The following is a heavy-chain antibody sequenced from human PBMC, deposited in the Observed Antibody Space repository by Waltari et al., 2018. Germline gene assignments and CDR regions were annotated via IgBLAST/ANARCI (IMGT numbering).Heavy chain of an antibody. D-gene: IGHD5-12*01. CDR1: GGSISSSSYY. CDR2: IYYSGST. J-gene: IGHJ4*02. CDR3: ARGSRDGYNPNFDY. V-gene: IGHV4-39*07. Sequence: QLQLQESGPGLVKPSETLSLTCTVSGGSISSSSYYWGWIRQPPGKGLEWIGSIYYSGSTYYNPSLRRRVTISVDTSKNQFSLKLSSVTAADTAVYYCARGSRDGYNPNFDYWGQGTLVTVSS.